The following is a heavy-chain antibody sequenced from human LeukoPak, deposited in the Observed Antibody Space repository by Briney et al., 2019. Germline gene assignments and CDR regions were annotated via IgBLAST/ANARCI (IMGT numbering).Heavy chain of an antibody. CDR1: GFTFSSYA. CDR3: AAYGQDAFDI. J-gene: IGHJ3*02. CDR2: IYSGGNT. Sequence: GGSLRLSCAASGFTFSSYAMSWVRQAPGKGLEWVSVIYSGGNTYYADSVKGRFTISRDNSKNTVYLQMNSLRAEDTAVYYCAAYGQDAFDIWGQGTMVTVSS. V-gene: IGHV3-23*03. D-gene: IGHD4-17*01.